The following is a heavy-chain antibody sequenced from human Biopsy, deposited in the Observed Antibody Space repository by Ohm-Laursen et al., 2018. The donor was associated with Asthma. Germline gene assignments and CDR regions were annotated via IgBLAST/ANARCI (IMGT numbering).Heavy chain of an antibody. CDR2: HNHEEGGT. V-gene: IGHV1-24*01. CDR1: GYSLTDLS. D-gene: IGHD4-17*01. J-gene: IGHJ4*02. CDR3: ASDFPKDYVRYNFQF. Sequence: SVKVSCKISGYSLTDLSMHWVRQAPGQGLEWMGRHNHEEGGTVNARRFQGRVTMTEDTSTDTAYMELSSLSSDDTAVYYCASDFPKDYVRYNFQFWGQGTLVTVSS.